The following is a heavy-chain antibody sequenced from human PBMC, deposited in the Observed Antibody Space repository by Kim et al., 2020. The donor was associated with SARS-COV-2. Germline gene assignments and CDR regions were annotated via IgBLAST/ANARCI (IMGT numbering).Heavy chain of an antibody. J-gene: IGHJ3*02. CDR2: ISGSGGST. Sequence: GGSLRLSCAASGFTFSSYAMSWVRQAPGKGLEWVSAISGSGGSTYSAAFVKGRFTFSRDNSKYSLHQQMNRLRAEATADYYCAKAKEYGIRGRAVDIW. D-gene: IGHD1-20*01. CDR1: GFTFSSYA. CDR3: AKAKEYGIRGRAVDI. V-gene: IGHV3-23*01.